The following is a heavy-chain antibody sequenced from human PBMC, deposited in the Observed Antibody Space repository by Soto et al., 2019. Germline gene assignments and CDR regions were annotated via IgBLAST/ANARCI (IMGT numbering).Heavy chain of an antibody. CDR1: GFTFRNYG. D-gene: IGHD1-1*01. V-gene: IGHV3-33*01. CDR3: VRDDDAGPNALDM. CDR2: ILSDGSRD. J-gene: IGHJ3*02. Sequence: QMQLVESGGGVVQPGRSLRLSCAASGFTFRNYGMHWVRQAPGKGLEWVSLILSDGSRDYYRDSVKGRFTISRDNSRNSLYLQMNSLRDDDTALYYCVRDDDAGPNALDMWSQGTMVSVSS.